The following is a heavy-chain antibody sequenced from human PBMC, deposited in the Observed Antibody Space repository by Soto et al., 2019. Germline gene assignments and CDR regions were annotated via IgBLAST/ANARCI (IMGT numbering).Heavy chain of an antibody. CDR2: ISYDGSNK. CDR3: ARDSITMVRGVITTHYYYYYGMDV. V-gene: IGHV3-30-3*01. D-gene: IGHD3-10*01. Sequence: VGSLRLSCAASGFTFSSYAMHWVRQAPGKGLEWVAVISYDGSNKYYADSVKGRFTISRDNSKNTLYLQMNSLRAEDTAVYYCARDSITMVRGVITTHYYYYYGMDVWGQGTTVTVSS. CDR1: GFTFSSYA. J-gene: IGHJ6*02.